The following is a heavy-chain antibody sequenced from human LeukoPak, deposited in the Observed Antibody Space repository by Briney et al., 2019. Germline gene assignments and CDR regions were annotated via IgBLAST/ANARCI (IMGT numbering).Heavy chain of an antibody. Sequence: GRSLRLSCAASGFTFSSYAMHWVRQAPGKGLEWVAVISYDGSNKYYADSVKGRFTISRDNSKNTLYLQMNSLRAEDTAVYYCARAGPHYDILTGYLDYWGQGTLVTVSS. CDR2: ISYDGSNK. V-gene: IGHV3-30*04. CDR1: GFTFSSYA. D-gene: IGHD3-9*01. CDR3: ARAGPHYDILTGYLDY. J-gene: IGHJ4*02.